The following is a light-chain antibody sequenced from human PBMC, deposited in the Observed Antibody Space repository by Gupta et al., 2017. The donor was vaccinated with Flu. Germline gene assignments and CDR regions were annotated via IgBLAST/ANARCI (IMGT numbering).Light chain of an antibody. Sequence: SXTISXXGTSSDIGAYDYVSWYQQPPGKAPKLMIYEVTNRPSGVSNRFSGSKSGNTASLTISGLQAEDEADYYCSSYTPTIVLFGGGTRLTVL. J-gene: IGLJ2*01. CDR3: SSYTPTIVL. CDR2: EVT. V-gene: IGLV2-14*01. CDR1: SSDIGAYDY.